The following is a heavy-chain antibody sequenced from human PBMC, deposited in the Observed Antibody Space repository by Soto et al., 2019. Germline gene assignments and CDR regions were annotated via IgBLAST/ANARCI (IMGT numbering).Heavy chain of an antibody. V-gene: IGHV1-46*03. CDR1: VYTFTSYY. D-gene: IGHD5-12*01. J-gene: IGHJ4*02. Sequence: EASVKVSCKASVYTFTSYYIHWVRQAPGQGLEWMGIINPSGGSANYALRFQGRVTMTRDTSTSTDHMELSSLRSEDMAVYYCATDLSGYDYYFHYWGQGTLVTVSS. CDR2: INPSGGSA. CDR3: ATDLSGYDYYFHY.